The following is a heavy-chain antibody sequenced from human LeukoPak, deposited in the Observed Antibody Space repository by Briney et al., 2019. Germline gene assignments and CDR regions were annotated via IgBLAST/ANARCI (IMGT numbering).Heavy chain of an antibody. D-gene: IGHD6-19*01. J-gene: IGHJ4*02. CDR3: ARSSSGWYIDS. CDR2: INPNSGGT. V-gene: IGHV1-2*02. Sequence: ASVKVSCKASGYIFTAYYMHWVRQAPGQGLEWMGCINPNSGGTNYAQKFQGRVTLTSDTSIRTAYMELSRLRSDDTVVYSCARSSSGWYIDSWGQGTLVTVSS. CDR1: GYIFTAYY.